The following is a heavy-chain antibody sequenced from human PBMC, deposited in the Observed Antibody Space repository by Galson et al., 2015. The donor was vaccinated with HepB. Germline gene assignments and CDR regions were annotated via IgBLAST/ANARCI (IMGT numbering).Heavy chain of an antibody. CDR1: GFTFSTYA. CDR2: ISTGGDT. V-gene: IGHV3-23*01. D-gene: IGHD3-3*01. CDR3: AKSAHGFWSGYLG. Sequence: SLRLSCAASGFTFSTYAMSWVRQAPGKGLEWVSAISTGGDTYYADSVKGRFTISRDNPMNTLYLQMNSLRAEDTAVYYCAKSAHGFWSGYLGWGQGTLVTVPS. J-gene: IGHJ4*02.